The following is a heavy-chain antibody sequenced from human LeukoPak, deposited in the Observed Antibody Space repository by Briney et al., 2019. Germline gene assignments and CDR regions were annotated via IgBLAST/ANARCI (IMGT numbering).Heavy chain of an antibody. D-gene: IGHD3-22*01. CDR3: AGRAEGYSSGYGSIYYYGLDV. CDR2: VYYSGST. Sequence: PSETLSLTCTVSGGSLTNYYWSWIRQSPGRGLEWFGYVYYSGSTSYNPSLKSRVTISIDTFNSQFSLKVSSVTAADTAVYFCAGRAEGYSSGYGSIYYYGLDVWGQGTAVTVSS. CDR1: GGSLTNYY. J-gene: IGHJ6*02. V-gene: IGHV4-59*08.